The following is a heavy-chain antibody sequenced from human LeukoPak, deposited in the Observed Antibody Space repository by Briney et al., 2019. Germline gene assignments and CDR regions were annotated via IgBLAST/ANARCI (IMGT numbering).Heavy chain of an antibody. Sequence: SVKVSCKASGGTFSSYAISWVRQAPGQGLEWMGRIIPILGIANYAQKFQGRVTMTRDTSISTAYMELSRLRSDDTAVYYCARDRYSSGWLDYWGQGTLVTVSS. V-gene: IGHV1-69*04. CDR1: GGTFSSYA. CDR3: ARDRYSSGWLDY. J-gene: IGHJ4*02. CDR2: IIPILGIA. D-gene: IGHD6-19*01.